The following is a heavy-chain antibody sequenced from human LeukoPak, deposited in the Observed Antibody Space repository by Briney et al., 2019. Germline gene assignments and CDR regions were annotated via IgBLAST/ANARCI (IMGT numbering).Heavy chain of an antibody. CDR2: ISPSGTT. Sequence: SETLSLTCTASGGYTGSHYWSWIRQPAGKGLEWIGRISPSGTTHYNPSLGSRFTMSVDTSNNYFSLRLSSVTAANTAVYYCARDFYASGFYFWFDPWGQGILVTVSS. CDR3: ARDFYASGFYFWFDP. CDR1: GGYTGSHY. V-gene: IGHV4-4*07. J-gene: IGHJ5*02. D-gene: IGHD2/OR15-2a*01.